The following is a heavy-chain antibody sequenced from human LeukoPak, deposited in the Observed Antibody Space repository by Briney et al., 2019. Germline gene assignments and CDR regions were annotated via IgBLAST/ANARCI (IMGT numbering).Heavy chain of an antibody. V-gene: IGHV4-34*01. Sequence: SETLSLTCAVYGGSFSGYYWSWIRQPPGKGLEWIGEINHSGSTNYNPSLKSRVTISVDTSKNQFSLKLSSVTAADTAVYYCASPGKDGTDVWGQGTTVTVSS. CDR2: INHSGST. J-gene: IGHJ6*02. CDR1: GGSFSGYY. D-gene: IGHD1-1*01. CDR3: ASPGKDGTDV.